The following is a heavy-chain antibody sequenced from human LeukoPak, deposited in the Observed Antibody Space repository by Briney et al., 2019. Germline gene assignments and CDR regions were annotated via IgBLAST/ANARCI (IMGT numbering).Heavy chain of an antibody. CDR3: ARAGYCSGGSCYDAFHV. CDR2: SRNKANRYTT. D-gene: IGHD2-15*01. CDR1: GFSFSDYY. V-gene: IGHV3-72*01. J-gene: IGHJ3*01. Sequence: GGSLRLSCVASGFSFSDYYMDWVRQAPGKGLEWVGRSRNKANRYTTEYAASVKGRFTISRDDSKNSLYLQMNSLKTEDTAVFYCARAGYCSGGSCYDAFHVWGRGTMVTVSS.